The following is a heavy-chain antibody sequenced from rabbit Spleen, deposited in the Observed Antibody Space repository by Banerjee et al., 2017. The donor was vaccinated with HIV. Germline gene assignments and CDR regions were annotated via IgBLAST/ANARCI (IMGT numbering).Heavy chain of an antibody. D-gene: IGHD2-1*01. CDR3: AREPRGDDDYGDYPGMGGL. CDR2: IWIGDSVST. CDR1: GFSFSSSHY. Sequence: QSLEESGGDLVKPGASLTLTCTASGFSFSSSHYMCWIRQAPGKGLEWIACIWIGDSVSTYYANWAKGRFTMSKTSSTTVTLQMTSLTAADTATYFCAREPRGDDDYGDYPGMGGLWGPGTLVTVS. V-gene: IGHV1S40*01. J-gene: IGHJ6*01.